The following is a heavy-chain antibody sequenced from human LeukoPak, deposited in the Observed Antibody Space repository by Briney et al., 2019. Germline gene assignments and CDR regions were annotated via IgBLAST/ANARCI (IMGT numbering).Heavy chain of an antibody. CDR3: ARQMNTVTADY. CDR2: ISNSGST. Sequence: PETLSLTCTVSGGSVSSYYWSWIRQPPGKGLEWIGYISNSGSTNYNPSLRSRVTISIDTSKNQFSLRLSSVTAADTAVYYCARQMNTVTADYWGQGTLVTVSS. CDR1: GGSVSSYY. J-gene: IGHJ4*02. D-gene: IGHD4-17*01. V-gene: IGHV4-59*08.